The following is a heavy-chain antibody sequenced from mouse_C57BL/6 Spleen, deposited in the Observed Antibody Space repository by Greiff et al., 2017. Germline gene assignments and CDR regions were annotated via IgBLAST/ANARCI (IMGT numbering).Heavy chain of an antibody. Sequence: EVQLQQSGAELVRPGASVKLSCTASGFNIKDYYMHWVQQRPEQGLEWIGRIDPEDGHTEYAPKFQGKATMTADTSSSTAYLQLSSLASEDSAVYYCTRTTVVARAMDYWGQGTSVTVSS. V-gene: IGHV14-1*01. D-gene: IGHD1-1*01. CDR2: IDPEDGHT. J-gene: IGHJ4*01. CDR3: TRTTVVARAMDY. CDR1: GFNIKDYY.